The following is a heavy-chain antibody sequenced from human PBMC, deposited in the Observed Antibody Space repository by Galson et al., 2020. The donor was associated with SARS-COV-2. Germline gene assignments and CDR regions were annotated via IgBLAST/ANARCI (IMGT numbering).Heavy chain of an antibody. CDR2: INSDGSST. J-gene: IGHJ4*02. CDR1: GFTFSSYW. D-gene: IGHD1-1*01. Sequence: GESLKISCAASGFTFSSYWMHWVRQAPGKGLVWVSRINSDGSSTSYADSVKGRFTISRDNAKNTLYLQMNSLRAEDTAVYYCARDNRRNQENDYWGQGTLVTVSS. V-gene: IGHV3-74*01. CDR3: ARDNRRNQENDY.